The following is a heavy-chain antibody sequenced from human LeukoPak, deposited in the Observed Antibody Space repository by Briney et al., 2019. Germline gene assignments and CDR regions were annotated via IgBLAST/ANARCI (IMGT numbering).Heavy chain of an antibody. Sequence: GGSLRLSCAVSGFTFSSFGMNWVRQAPGKGLEWLSYISSSGSTIYYADSAKGRFTISRDNAKNSLYLQLNSLRAEDTAMYYCARDSDWGQGTLVTVSS. J-gene: IGHJ4*02. CDR1: GFTFSSFG. D-gene: IGHD3-10*01. CDR3: ARDSD. CDR2: ISSSGSTI. V-gene: IGHV3-48*04.